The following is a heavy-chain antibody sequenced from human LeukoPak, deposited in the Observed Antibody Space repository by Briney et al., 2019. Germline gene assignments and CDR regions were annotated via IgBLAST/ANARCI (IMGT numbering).Heavy chain of an antibody. CDR3: ARGQRYCSGGSCYSRGINWFDP. Sequence: SETLSLTCAVYGGSFSGYYWSWIRQPPGKGLEWIGEINHSGSTNYNPSLKSRVTISVDTSKNQFSLKLSSVPAADTAVYYCARGQRYCSGGSCYSRGINWFDPWGQGTLVTVSS. J-gene: IGHJ5*02. CDR2: INHSGST. D-gene: IGHD2-15*01. CDR1: GGSFSGYY. V-gene: IGHV4-34*01.